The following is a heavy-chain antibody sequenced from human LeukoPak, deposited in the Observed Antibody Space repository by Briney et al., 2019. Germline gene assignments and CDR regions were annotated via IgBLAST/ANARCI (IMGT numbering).Heavy chain of an antibody. Sequence: GGSLRLSCAASGFTFSTYGMHWVRQAPGKGLEWVAFIRYDGSDKYYADSVKGRFSISRDNSKNTLYLQMNSLRAEDTAVYYCAKDGRSTSWYYMDVWGKGTTVTVSS. J-gene: IGHJ6*03. CDR1: GFTFSTYG. CDR2: IRYDGSDK. CDR3: AKDGRSTSWYYMDV. V-gene: IGHV3-30*02. D-gene: IGHD2-2*01.